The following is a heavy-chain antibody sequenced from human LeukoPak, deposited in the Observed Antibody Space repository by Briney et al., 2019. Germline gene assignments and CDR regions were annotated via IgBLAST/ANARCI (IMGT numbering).Heavy chain of an antibody. CDR2: ISGSGGST. CDR1: GFTFSSYA. V-gene: IGHV3-23*01. Sequence: PGGSLRLSCAASGFTFSSYAMSWVRQAPGKGLEWVSAISGSGGSTYYADSVKGRFTISRDNSKNTLYPQMNSLRAEDTAVYYCAKDSVAGMCFDYWRQGTLVTVSS. CDR3: AKDSVAGMCFDY. D-gene: IGHD6-19*01. J-gene: IGHJ4*02.